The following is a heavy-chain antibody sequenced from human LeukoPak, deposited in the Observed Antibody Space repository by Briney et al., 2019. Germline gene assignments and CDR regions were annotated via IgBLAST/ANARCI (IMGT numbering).Heavy chain of an antibody. Sequence: ASVKVSCKASGYSFTDNYIHWVRQAPGQGLEWMGWISPKSGDTNYAQKFQGGVTMTRDTSISTAYMEVSSLRSDDTAVYYCANAPPGGPVDYWGRGTLVTVSS. V-gene: IGHV1-2*02. CDR3: ANAPPGGPVDY. CDR1: GYSFTDNY. CDR2: ISPKSGDT. D-gene: IGHD6-25*01. J-gene: IGHJ4*02.